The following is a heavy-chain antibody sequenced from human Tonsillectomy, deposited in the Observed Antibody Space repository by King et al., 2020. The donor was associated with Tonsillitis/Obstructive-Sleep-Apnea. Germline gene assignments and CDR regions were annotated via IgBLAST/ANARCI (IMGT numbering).Heavy chain of an antibody. J-gene: IGHJ4*02. CDR2: MYHSGST. V-gene: IGHV4-59*01. D-gene: IGHD3-10*01. CDR3: ARLELVPWGGYFDY. CDR1: GGSISSYY. Sequence: VQLQESGPGLVKPSETLSLTCTVSGGSISSYYWSWIRQPPGKGLEWIGYMYHSGSTNYNPSLKSRVTISVDTSKNQFSLKLSSVTAADTAVYYCARLELVPWGGYFDYWGQGTLVTVSS.